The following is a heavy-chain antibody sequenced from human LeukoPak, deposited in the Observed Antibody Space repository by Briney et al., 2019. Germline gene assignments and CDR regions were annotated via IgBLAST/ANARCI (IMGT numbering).Heavy chain of an antibody. Sequence: SVKVSCKAFGGTFSSYAISWVRQAPGQGLEWMGGIIPIFGTANYAQKFQGRVTMTRDTSTSTVYMELSSLRSEDTAVYYCARFAVHRRLTVAGQFGLDYWGQGTLVTVSS. J-gene: IGHJ4*02. CDR2: IIPIFGTA. D-gene: IGHD6-19*01. V-gene: IGHV1-69*05. CDR3: ARFAVHRRLTVAGQFGLDY. CDR1: GGTFSSYA.